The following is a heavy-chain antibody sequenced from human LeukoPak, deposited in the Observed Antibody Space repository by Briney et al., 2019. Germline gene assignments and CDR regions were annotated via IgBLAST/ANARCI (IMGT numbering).Heavy chain of an antibody. CDR2: IKEDGSET. CDR1: GFTFNRHW. D-gene: IGHD5-24*01. J-gene: IGHJ4*02. Sequence: TGGSLRLSCVASGFTFNRHWMTWVRQAPGKGLERVANIKEDGSETYYVGSVRGRFTISGDNAKNSVYLEMNSLRAEDTAVYFCARDRGWQQFDYWGQGTLVTVSS. CDR3: ARDRGWQQFDY. V-gene: IGHV3-7*01.